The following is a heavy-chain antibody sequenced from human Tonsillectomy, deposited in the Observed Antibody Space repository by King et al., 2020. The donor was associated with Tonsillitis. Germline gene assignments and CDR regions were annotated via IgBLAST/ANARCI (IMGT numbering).Heavy chain of an antibody. D-gene: IGHD3-22*01. CDR3: ARVLRGNYYDSSGYPAY. J-gene: IGHJ4*02. CDR2: IYSGGST. Sequence: VQLVESGGGLIQPGGSLRLSCAASGFTVSSNYMSWVRQAPGKGLEWVSVIYSGGSTYYADSVKGRFTISRDNSKNTLYLQMNSLRAEDTAVNYCARVLRGNYYDSSGYPAYWGQGTLVTVSS. V-gene: IGHV3-53*01. CDR1: GFTVSSNY.